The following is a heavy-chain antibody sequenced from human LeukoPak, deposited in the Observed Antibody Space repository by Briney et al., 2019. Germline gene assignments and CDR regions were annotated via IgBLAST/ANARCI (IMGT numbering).Heavy chain of an antibody. V-gene: IGHV4-39*01. D-gene: IGHD1-26*01. Sequence: SETLSLTCTVSGGSISSSSYYWGWIRQPPGKGLEWIGSIYYSGSTYYNPSLKSRVTISVDTSKNQFSLKLSSVTAADTAVYYRARIYSGSYYVYYFDYWGQGTLVTVSS. CDR2: IYYSGST. CDR3: ARIYSGSYYVYYFDY. J-gene: IGHJ4*02. CDR1: GGSISSSSYY.